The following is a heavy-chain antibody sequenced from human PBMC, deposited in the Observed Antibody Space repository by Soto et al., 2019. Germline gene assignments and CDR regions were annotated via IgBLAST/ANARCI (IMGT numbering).Heavy chain of an antibody. D-gene: IGHD6-13*01. CDR1: GYSFTSYG. V-gene: IGHV1-18*01. CDR3: ARDLGQQLVDY. J-gene: IGHJ4*02. Sequence: QVQLVQSGAEVKKPGASVTVSCKASGYSFTSYGITWVRQAPGQGLERMGWISGYNGNKKYAQKLQGRVTMTTDTSTSTAYMELRSLRSDDTAVYYCARDLGQQLVDYWGQGTLVTVSS. CDR2: ISGYNGNK.